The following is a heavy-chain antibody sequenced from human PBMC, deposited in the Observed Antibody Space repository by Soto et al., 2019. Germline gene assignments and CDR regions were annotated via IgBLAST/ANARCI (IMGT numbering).Heavy chain of an antibody. Sequence: ASVKVSCKASGYTFTGYYMHWVRQAPGQGLEWMGWINPNSGGTNYAQKFQGWVTMTRDTSISTAYMELSRLRSADTPVYSFARPVAGEIAFDFWGQGTMVTVSS. V-gene: IGHV1-2*04. J-gene: IGHJ3*01. CDR2: INPNSGGT. CDR3: ARPVAGEIAFDF. D-gene: IGHD6-19*01. CDR1: GYTFTGYY.